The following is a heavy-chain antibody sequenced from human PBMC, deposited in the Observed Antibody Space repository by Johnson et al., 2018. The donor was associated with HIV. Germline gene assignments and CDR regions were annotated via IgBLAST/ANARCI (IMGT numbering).Heavy chain of an antibody. J-gene: IGHJ3*02. CDR1: GFTFSNYG. Sequence: QVQLVESGGGLVQPGRSLRLSCAASGFTFSNYGMHWVRQAPGKGLEWVADIWYDGSTKYYADSVEGRFTISRDNPKNSMYLQMNRLRAEDTAVYYCTGPVWYGGYYPFVVFDSAGEGTTLSVS. CDR3: TGPVWYGGYYPFVVFDS. CDR2: IWYDGSTK. D-gene: IGHD3-22*01. V-gene: IGHV3-33*01.